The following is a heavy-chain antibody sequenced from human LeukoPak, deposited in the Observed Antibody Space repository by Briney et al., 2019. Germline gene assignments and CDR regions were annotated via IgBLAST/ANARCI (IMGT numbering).Heavy chain of an antibody. J-gene: IGHJ3*02. V-gene: IGHV3-53*01. CDR3: ARDRDCSSTSCYSDAFDI. Sequence: GGSLRLSCAASGFTVSSNYMSWVRQAPGKGLEWVSVIYSGDSTYYADSVKGRFTISRDNSKNTLYLQMNSLRAEDTAVYYCARDRDCSSTSCYSDAFDIWGQGTMVTVSS. CDR2: IYSGDST. CDR1: GFTVSSNY. D-gene: IGHD2-2*02.